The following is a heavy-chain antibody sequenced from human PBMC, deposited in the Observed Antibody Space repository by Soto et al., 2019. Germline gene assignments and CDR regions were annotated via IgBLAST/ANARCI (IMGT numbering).Heavy chain of an antibody. CDR2: ISAYNGNT. D-gene: IGHD5-12*01. J-gene: IGHJ6*03. Sequence: ASVKVSCKASGYTLTSYGGSWVRQAPGQGLEWMGWISAYNGNTNYAQKLQGRVTMTTDTSTSTAYMELRSLRSDDTAVYYCARGSNSGYEGAYYYYYMDVWGKGTTVTVSS. CDR3: ARGSNSGYEGAYYYYYMDV. V-gene: IGHV1-18*01. CDR1: GYTLTSYG.